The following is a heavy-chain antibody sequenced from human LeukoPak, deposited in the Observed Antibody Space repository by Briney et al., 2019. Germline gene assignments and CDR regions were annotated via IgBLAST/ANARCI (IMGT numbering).Heavy chain of an antibody. CDR2: ISISGSTI. CDR3: AREDWRFGELLLDY. J-gene: IGHJ4*02. D-gene: IGHD3-10*01. V-gene: IGHV3-11*01. Sequence: GGSLRLSCAASGFTFSDYYMSWIRQAPGQGLEWVSYISISGSTIYYADSVKGRFTISRDSAENSLSLQINGLRTEDTAVYYCAREDWRFGELLLDYWGQGTLVTVSS. CDR1: GFTFSDYY.